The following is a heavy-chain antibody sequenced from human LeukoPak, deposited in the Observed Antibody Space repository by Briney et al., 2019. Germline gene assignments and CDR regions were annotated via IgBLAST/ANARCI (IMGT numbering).Heavy chain of an antibody. CDR3: AKGLPSDY. Sequence: GGSLRLSCAASGFTFSSYAMSWVRQAPGKGLEWVSVVSGSGDSTDYADSVKGRFTISRDNSKSTLYLQMNSLRAEDTAVYYCAKGLPSDYWGQGTLVTVSS. J-gene: IGHJ4*02. CDR1: GFTFSSYA. CDR2: VSGSGDST. V-gene: IGHV3-23*01.